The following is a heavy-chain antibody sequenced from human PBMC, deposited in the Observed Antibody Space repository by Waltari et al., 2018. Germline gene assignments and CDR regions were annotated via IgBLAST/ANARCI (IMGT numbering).Heavy chain of an antibody. Sequence: EMLLVESGGDWVQPGGSLRSACVASGFTFSGFSMSWVGQAPGKGLEWVAKINPGGSEKSYVDSLKGRFTISRDNAKNSLYLQMNSLRAEDTALYYCAKYSGYDLNLWGQGTLVTV. V-gene: IGHV3-7*01. CDR3: AKYSGYDLNL. CDR1: GFTFSGFS. D-gene: IGHD5-12*01. J-gene: IGHJ5*02. CDR2: INPGGSEK.